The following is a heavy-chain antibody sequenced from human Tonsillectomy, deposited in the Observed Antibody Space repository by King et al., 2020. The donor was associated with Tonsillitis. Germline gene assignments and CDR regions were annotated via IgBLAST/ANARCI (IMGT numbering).Heavy chain of an antibody. J-gene: IGHJ4*02. Sequence: QLQESGPGLVKPSETLSLTCTVSGGSLSNYYWNWIRQPPGKGLEWIGYTYYSGNARSNPPLKSRVTISADTSKNSFSLKLTSVTAADTAVYFCARGPRWDVRRWSDYWGQGALVIVSS. D-gene: IGHD1-26*01. CDR2: TYYSGNA. CDR1: GGSLSNYY. CDR3: ARGPRWDVRRWSDY. V-gene: IGHV4-59*01.